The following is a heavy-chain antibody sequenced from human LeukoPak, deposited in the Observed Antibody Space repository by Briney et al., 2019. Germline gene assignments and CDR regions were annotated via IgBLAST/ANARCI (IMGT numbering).Heavy chain of an antibody. V-gene: IGHV1-8*03. Sequence: ASVKVSCKASGYTFTRYDINWVRQAPGQGLEWMGWMNPNSGNTGYAQKFQGRVTITRNTSISTAYMELSSLRSEDTAVYYCARAYCTNGVCYFDYWGQGTLVTVSA. CDR3: ARAYCTNGVCYFDY. J-gene: IGHJ4*02. CDR2: MNPNSGNT. D-gene: IGHD2-8*01. CDR1: GYTFTRYD.